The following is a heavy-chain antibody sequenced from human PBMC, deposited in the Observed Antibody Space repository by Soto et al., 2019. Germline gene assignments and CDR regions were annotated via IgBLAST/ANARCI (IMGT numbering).Heavy chain of an antibody. V-gene: IGHV3-48*01. CDR3: ARIGRLRWGDY. J-gene: IGHJ4*02. D-gene: IGHD4-17*01. CDR1: GFTFSSYS. Sequence: ESGGGLVQPRGSLRLSCAASGFTFSSYSMNWVRQAPGKGLEWVSYISSSSSTIYYADSVKGRFAISRDNAKNSLYLQMNSLRAEDTAVYYCARIGRLRWGDYWGQGTLVTVSS. CDR2: ISSSSSTI.